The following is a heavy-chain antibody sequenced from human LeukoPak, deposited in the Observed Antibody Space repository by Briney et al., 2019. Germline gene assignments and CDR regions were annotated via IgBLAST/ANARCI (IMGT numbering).Heavy chain of an antibody. CDR3: ARGPTYGSRSDFLES. V-gene: IGHV3-30*02. D-gene: IGHD3-10*01. Sequence: GGSLRLSCAASGFTLSNYGMHWVRQAPGKGLEWVAFVRSDGGIKYYADSVKGRFTISRDNAKNSLYLQMNSLRVEDTAVYYCARGPTYGSRSDFLESWGLGTLVTVSS. CDR1: GFTLSNYG. J-gene: IGHJ4*02. CDR2: VRSDGGIK.